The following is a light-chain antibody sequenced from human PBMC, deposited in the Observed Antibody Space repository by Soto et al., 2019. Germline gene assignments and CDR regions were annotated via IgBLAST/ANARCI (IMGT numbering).Light chain of an antibody. CDR2: DVS. V-gene: IGLV2-11*01. J-gene: IGLJ1*01. Sequence: QSVLTQPRSVSGSPGQSVTISCTGTSSDVGGYKYVSWYQQHPGKAPKLMIYDVSKRPSGVPDRFSGSNSGNTASLTISGLQAEDEADYYCCSYAGSYTFGVFGTGTKVTVL. CDR3: CSYAGSYTFGV. CDR1: SSDVGGYKY.